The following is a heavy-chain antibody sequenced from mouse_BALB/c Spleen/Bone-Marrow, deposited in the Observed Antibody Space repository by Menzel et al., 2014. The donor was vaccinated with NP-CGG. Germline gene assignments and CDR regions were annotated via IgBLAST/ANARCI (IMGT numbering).Heavy chain of an antibody. CDR2: ISSGSSTI. D-gene: IGHD1-1*01. V-gene: IGHV5-17*02. J-gene: IGHJ2*01. Sequence: EVKLMESGGGLVQPGGSRKLSCAASGFTFSSFGMHWVRQAPEKGLEWVAYISSGSSTIYYADTVMGRFTISRDNPKNTLFLRMTRLRAEDTGMYYCARSGSSSGYFDYWGQGTPLTVSS. CDR1: GFTFSSFG. CDR3: ARSGSSSGYFDY.